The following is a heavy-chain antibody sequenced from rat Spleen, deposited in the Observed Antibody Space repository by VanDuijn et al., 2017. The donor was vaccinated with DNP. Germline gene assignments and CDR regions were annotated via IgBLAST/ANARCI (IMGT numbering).Heavy chain of an antibody. CDR3: AIPTTGFDY. Sequence: EVQLVESGGGLVQTGRSQKLSCAASGFTFSNFGMHWIRQSPKKGLEWVATIIYDGSSTYYRDSVRGRFTISRDYARSTLYLQMDSLRSEDTATYYCAIPTTGFDYWGQGVMVTVSS. V-gene: IGHV5-19*01. D-gene: IGHD1-1*01. CDR2: IIYDGSST. J-gene: IGHJ2*01. CDR1: GFTFSNFG.